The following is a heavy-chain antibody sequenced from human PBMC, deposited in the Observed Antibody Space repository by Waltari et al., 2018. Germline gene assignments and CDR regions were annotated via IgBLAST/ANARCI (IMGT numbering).Heavy chain of an antibody. CDR1: GGSISSYY. J-gene: IGHJ5*02. V-gene: IGHV4-59*01. CDR2: IYYSGST. CDR3: ARGRFRFDP. Sequence: QVQLQESGPGLVKPSETLSLTCTVSGGSISSYYWSWIRQPPGKGLEWIGYIYYSGSTNYNPSLKSRVTISVDTSKNQFSLKLSSVTAVDTAVYYCARGRFRFDPWGQGTLVTVSS.